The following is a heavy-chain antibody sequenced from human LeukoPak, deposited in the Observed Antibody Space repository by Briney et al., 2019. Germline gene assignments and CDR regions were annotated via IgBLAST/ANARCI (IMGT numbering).Heavy chain of an antibody. V-gene: IGHV3-23*01. D-gene: IGHD2-2*02. CDR2: ISGSGGST. CDR1: GFTFSSYA. J-gene: IGHJ1*01. Sequence: GSLRLSCAASGFTFSSYAMSWVRQAPGKGLEWVSAISGSGGSTYYADSVKGRFTISRDNSKNTLYLQMNSLRAEDSAVYYCAKDISPASSSTSSYTNWGQGTLVTVSS. CDR3: AKDISPASSSTSSYTN.